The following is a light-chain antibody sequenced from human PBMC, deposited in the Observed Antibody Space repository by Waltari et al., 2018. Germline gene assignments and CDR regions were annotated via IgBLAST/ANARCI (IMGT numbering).Light chain of an antibody. CDR1: SSHVGDFNS. CDR3: SSFTTSSTLL. J-gene: IGLJ2*01. V-gene: IGLV2-14*03. Sequence: QSALTQPDSVSASPGESITIPCTATSSHVGDFNSVSWYQPHPGKAPKFMIYDASNRPSGVSPRFSGSKSGNTASLTISGLQAEDEAVYYCSSFTTSSTLLFGGGTKLTVL. CDR2: DAS.